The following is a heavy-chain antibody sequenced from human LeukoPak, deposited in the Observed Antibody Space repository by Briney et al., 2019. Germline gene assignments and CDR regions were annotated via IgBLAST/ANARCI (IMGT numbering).Heavy chain of an antibody. D-gene: IGHD6-19*01. V-gene: IGHV3-53*01. Sequence: GRSLRLSCAASGFTVSSNYMSWVRQAPGKGLEWVSVIYSGGSTYYADSVKGRFTISRDNSKNTLYLQMNSLRAEDTAVYYCARGIGYSSGWFDYWGQGTLVTVSS. CDR2: IYSGGST. J-gene: IGHJ4*02. CDR1: GFTVSSNY. CDR3: ARGIGYSSGWFDY.